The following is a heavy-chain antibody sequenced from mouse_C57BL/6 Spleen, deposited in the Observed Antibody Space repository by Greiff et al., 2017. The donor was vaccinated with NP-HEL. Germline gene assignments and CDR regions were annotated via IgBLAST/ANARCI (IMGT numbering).Heavy chain of an antibody. J-gene: IGHJ2*01. Sequence: QVQLQQPGAELVKPGASVKLSCKASGYTFTSYWMHWVKQRPGQGLEWIGMIHPNSGSTNYNEKFKSKATLTVDKSSSTAYMQLSSLTSEDSAVYYCARYDYYGNYEWFFDYWGQGTTLTVSS. V-gene: IGHV1-64*01. D-gene: IGHD2-1*01. CDR2: IHPNSGST. CDR3: ARYDYYGNYEWFFDY. CDR1: GYTFTSYW.